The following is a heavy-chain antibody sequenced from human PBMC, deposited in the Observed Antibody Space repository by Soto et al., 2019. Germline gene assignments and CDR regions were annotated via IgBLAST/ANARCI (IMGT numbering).Heavy chain of an antibody. CDR2: ISSSSSYI. Sequence: EVQLVESGGGLVKPGGSLRLSCAASGFTFSSYSMNWVRQAPGKGLEWVSSISSSSSYIYYADSVKGRFTISRDNAKNSLYLQMNSLRAEEMAVYYCARGRGSGWYYFGYWGQGTLVTVSS. J-gene: IGHJ4*02. CDR3: ARGRGSGWYYFGY. V-gene: IGHV3-21*01. D-gene: IGHD6-19*01. CDR1: GFTFSSYS.